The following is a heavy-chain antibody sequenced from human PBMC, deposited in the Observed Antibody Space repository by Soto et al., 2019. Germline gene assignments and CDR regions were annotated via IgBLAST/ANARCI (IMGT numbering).Heavy chain of an antibody. CDR3: VRAMYYPDSSGYTRCFDY. CDR2: INPNGGST. J-gene: IGHJ4*02. CDR1: ADTFTSYY. D-gene: IGHD3-22*01. Sequence: RASVKVSCKAPADTFTSYYIHWVRQAPGHGLEWMGIINPNGGSTRFAQTFQGRITMTTDTSTSTVYMELRSLKTEDTAAYYCVRAMYYPDSSGYTRCFDYWGQGTLVTVSS. V-gene: IGHV1-46*03.